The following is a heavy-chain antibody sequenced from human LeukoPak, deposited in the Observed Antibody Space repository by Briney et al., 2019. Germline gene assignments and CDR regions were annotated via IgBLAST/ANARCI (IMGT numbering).Heavy chain of an antibody. CDR2: ISAYNGNF. D-gene: IGHD3-10*01. CDR3: AKDIYYGSGSYPGN. J-gene: IGHJ4*02. CDR1: GYTFSSYG. Sequence: GASVKVSCKASGYTFSSYGITWVRQAPGQGLEWMGWISAYNGNFNYARKFQARVTMTTDTSTSTAYLELRSLRFDDTAVYYCAKDIYYGSGSYPGNWGQGTLVTVSS. V-gene: IGHV1-18*01.